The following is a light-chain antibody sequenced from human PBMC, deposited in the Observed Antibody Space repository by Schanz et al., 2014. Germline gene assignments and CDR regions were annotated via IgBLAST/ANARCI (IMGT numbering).Light chain of an antibody. CDR1: SSNIGSET. J-gene: IGLJ1*01. Sequence: QSVLTQPPSASGTPGQRVTISCSGSSSNIGSETVHWYQQLPGTAPKLLMYNNNQRPSGVPDRLSGSKSGTSASLAISDLQSEDEADYYCAAWDDSLNAYVFGTGIKLTVL. CDR3: AAWDDSLNAYV. V-gene: IGLV1-44*01. CDR2: NNN.